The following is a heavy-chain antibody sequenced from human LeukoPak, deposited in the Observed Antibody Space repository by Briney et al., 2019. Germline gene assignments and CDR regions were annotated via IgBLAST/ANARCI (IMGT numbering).Heavy chain of an antibody. D-gene: IGHD2-2*01. Sequence: SETLSLTCAVYGVSFSGYYWSWIRQPPGKGLEWIVEINHSGITNYNPSLKSRVTISVDTSKNQFSLKLSSVTAEDTAVYYCASFKYQVGFDYWGQGTLVTVSS. CDR1: GVSFSGYY. V-gene: IGHV4-34*01. J-gene: IGHJ4*02. CDR2: INHSGIT. CDR3: ASFKYQVGFDY.